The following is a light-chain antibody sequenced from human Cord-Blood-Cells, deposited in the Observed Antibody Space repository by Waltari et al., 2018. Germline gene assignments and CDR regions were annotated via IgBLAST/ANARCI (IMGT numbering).Light chain of an antibody. CDR1: QSVSSY. Sequence: EIVLTQSPATLSLSPGERVTLSCRASQSVSSYLAWYQQKPGQAPRLLIYDASNRATGIPARFSGCGSGTDFTLTISSLEPEEFAVYYCQQRSNWPLTFGGVTKVEIK. CDR3: QQRSNWPLT. V-gene: IGKV3-11*01. J-gene: IGKJ4*01. CDR2: DAS.